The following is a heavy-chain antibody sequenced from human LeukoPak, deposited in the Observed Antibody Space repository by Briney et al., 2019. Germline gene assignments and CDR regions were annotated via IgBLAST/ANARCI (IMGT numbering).Heavy chain of an antibody. J-gene: IGHJ4*02. CDR2: ISGSGGST. CDR3: AKQAGYCTNGVCYTPVDY. V-gene: IGHV3-23*01. Sequence: AGGSLRLSCAASGFTFSSYAMSWVRQAPGKGQEWVSAISGSGGSTYYADSVKGRFTISRDNSKNTLYLQMNSLRAEDTAVYYCAKQAGYCTNGVCYTPVDYWGQGTLVTVSS. D-gene: IGHD2-8*01. CDR1: GFTFSSYA.